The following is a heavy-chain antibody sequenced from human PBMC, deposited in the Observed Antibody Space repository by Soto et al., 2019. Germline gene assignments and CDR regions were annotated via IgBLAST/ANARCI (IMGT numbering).Heavy chain of an antibody. D-gene: IGHD3-3*01. CDR3: ARHASYDEFWSGPSWFDP. V-gene: IGHV4-39*01. CDR1: GGSISSSSYY. CDR2: IYYTGST. J-gene: IGHJ5*02. Sequence: PSETLSLTCTVSGGSISSSSYYWGWIRQPPGKGLEWIGSIYYTGSTYYNPSLKSRVTISVDTSNNQFSLKLSSVTAADTAVYFCARHASYDEFWSGPSWFDPWGQGTLVTVSS.